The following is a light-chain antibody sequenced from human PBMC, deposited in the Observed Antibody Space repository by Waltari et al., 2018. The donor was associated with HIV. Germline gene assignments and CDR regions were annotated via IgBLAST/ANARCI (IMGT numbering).Light chain of an antibody. CDR3: QQYNAWPLYS. CDR2: AAS. Sequence: EIVMTQSPATLSVSPGESVTLSCLASQRVSSNLAWYQQRPGQAPRPLIFAASTRAPGIPARFSGSGSGTEFTLTISSLQSEDFAVYYCQQYNAWPLYSFGQGTKLEI. CDR1: QRVSSN. J-gene: IGKJ2*03. V-gene: IGKV3-15*01.